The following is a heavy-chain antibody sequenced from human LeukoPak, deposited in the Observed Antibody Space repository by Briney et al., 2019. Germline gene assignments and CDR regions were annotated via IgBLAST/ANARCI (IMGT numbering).Heavy chain of an antibody. J-gene: IGHJ4*02. CDR2: IYPGDSDT. Sequence: GESLKISCKGSGYSFTSYWIGWVRQMPGRGLEWMGIIYPGDSDTRYSPSFQGQVTISADKSISTAYLQWSSLKASDTAMYYCARHLRGFGVVRSYPDYWGQGTLVTVSS. D-gene: IGHD3-3*01. CDR3: ARHLRGFGVVRSYPDY. CDR1: GYSFTSYW. V-gene: IGHV5-51*01.